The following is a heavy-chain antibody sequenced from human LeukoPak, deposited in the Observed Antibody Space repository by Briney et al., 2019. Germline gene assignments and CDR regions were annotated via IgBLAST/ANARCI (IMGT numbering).Heavy chain of an antibody. CDR1: GYSIRSGDY. D-gene: IGHD3-3*01. J-gene: IGHJ4*02. CDR2: IYHSGST. CDR3: ARATNYDFWSGYLDY. Sequence: SETLSLTCTVSGYSIRSGDYWGWIRQPPGKGLEWIGNIYHSGSTYYNPSLKSRVIISVDTSKNHFSLKLSSVTAADTAVYYCARATNYDFWSGYLDYWGQGTLVTVSS. V-gene: IGHV4-38-2*02.